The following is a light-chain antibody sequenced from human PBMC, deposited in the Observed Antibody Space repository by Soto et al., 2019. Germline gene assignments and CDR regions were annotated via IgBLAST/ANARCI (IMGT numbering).Light chain of an antibody. CDR3: NSYAGSSGYV. V-gene: IGLV2-14*01. CDR1: SSDVCGYNY. J-gene: IGLJ1*01. CDR2: GVS. Sequence: QSALTQPASVSGSPGQSITISCTGTSSDVCGYNYVSWYQQHPGKAPKLMIYGVSNRPSGVSNRFSGSKSGNTASLTISGLQAEDEADYCCNSYAGSSGYVFGTGTKVTVL.